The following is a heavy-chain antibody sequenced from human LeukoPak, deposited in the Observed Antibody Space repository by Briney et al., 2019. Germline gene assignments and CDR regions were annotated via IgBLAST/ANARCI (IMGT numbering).Heavy chain of an antibody. V-gene: IGHV3-30-3*01. J-gene: IGHJ5*02. Sequence: RPGGSLRLSCAASGFIFSNYAMHWVRQAPGKGLEWVAVISYDGTNKYYTDSVKGRFTISRDNSENTLYLQMNSLRAEDTAVYYCARGPISPSYYDTSGPYSWGQGTLVTVSS. D-gene: IGHD3-22*01. CDR1: GFIFSNYA. CDR2: ISYDGTNK. CDR3: ARGPISPSYYDTSGPYS.